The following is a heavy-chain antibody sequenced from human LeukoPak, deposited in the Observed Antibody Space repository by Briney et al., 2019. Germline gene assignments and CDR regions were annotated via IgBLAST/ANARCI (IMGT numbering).Heavy chain of an antibody. J-gene: IGHJ5*02. CDR1: GGSISSYY. CDR2: IYYSGST. V-gene: IGHV4-59*08. CDR3: ARGWGSTSSNYFDP. Sequence: PSETLSLTCTVSGGSISSYYWSWIRQPPGKGLEWIGYIYYSGSTNYNPSLKSRVTISMDTSKNQFSLNLNSVTAADTAVYFCARGWGSTSSNYFDPWGQGTLVTVSS. D-gene: IGHD2-2*01.